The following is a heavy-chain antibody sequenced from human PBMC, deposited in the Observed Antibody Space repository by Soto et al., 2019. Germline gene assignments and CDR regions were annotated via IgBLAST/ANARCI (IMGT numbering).Heavy chain of an antibody. CDR1: GGSISSYY. Sequence: SETLSLTCTVSGGSISSYYWSWIRQPAGKGLEWIGRIYTSGSTNYNPSLKSRVTMSVDTSKNQFSLKLSSVTAADTAVYYCARGYGDYEGHFDYYYYGMEVWGQGTTVTVSS. CDR3: ARGYGDYEGHFDYYYYGMEV. V-gene: IGHV4-4*07. J-gene: IGHJ6*02. D-gene: IGHD4-17*01. CDR2: IYTSGST.